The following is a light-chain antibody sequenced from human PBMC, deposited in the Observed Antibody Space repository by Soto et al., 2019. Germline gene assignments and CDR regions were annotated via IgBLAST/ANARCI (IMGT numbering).Light chain of an antibody. Sequence: QPVLTQPPSVSGAPGQRVTISCTGSSSNIGAGYYVHWYQQLPGTAPKLLIYGNSNRPSGVPDRFSGSKSGTSASLAITGLQAEDEADYYCQSYDSSLSGYVFRTGTKVTVL. V-gene: IGLV1-40*01. J-gene: IGLJ1*01. CDR1: SSNIGAGYY. CDR3: QSYDSSLSGYV. CDR2: GNS.